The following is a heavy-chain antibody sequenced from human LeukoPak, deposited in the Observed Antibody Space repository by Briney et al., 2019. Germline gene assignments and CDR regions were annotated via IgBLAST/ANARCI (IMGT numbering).Heavy chain of an antibody. D-gene: IGHD3-22*01. V-gene: IGHV3-23*01. CDR3: AKRGVVIRVILVGFHKQAYYFDS. Sequence: PGGSLRLSCAVSGITLSNYGMSWVRQAPGKGLEWVAGISDSGGSTSYADSVKGRLTISRDNPKNTLFPQMNSLRVEDTAVYFCAKRGVVIRVILVGFHKQAYYFDSWGQGALVTVSS. J-gene: IGHJ4*02. CDR2: ISDSGGST. CDR1: GITLSNYG.